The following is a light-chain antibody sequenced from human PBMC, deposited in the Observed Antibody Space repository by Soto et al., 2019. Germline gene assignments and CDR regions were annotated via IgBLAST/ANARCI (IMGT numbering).Light chain of an antibody. CDR3: AAWDDSLNAVV. J-gene: IGLJ2*01. V-gene: IGLV1-44*01. Sequence: QAVVTQPPSVSGTPVHKVSISCSGSTSKLGGNTVNWYQHLPGTAPKLLIDTNNKRPSGVPDRFSGSKSGTSASLAISGLLSEDEADFYCAAWDDSLNAVVFGGGTKLTVL. CDR2: TNN. CDR1: TSKLGGNT.